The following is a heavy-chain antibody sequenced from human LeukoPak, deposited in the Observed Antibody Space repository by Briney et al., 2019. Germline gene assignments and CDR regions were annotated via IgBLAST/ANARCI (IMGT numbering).Heavy chain of an antibody. Sequence: PSETLSLTCTVSGGSISSYHWNWIRQPPGKGLEWIGDIFSTGSTNYNPSPKIRVTISLNTSKSQFSLRLTSLTAADTAVYYCARRYGSGSYDKFDSWGQGTLVTVSS. CDR1: GGSISSYH. D-gene: IGHD3-10*01. J-gene: IGHJ4*02. V-gene: IGHV4-59*08. CDR2: IFSTGST. CDR3: ARRYGSGSYDKFDS.